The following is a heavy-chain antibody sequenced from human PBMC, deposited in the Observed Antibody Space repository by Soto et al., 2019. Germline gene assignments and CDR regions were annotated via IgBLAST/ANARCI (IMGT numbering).Heavy chain of an antibody. V-gene: IGHV5-10-1*01. Sequence: GESLKISCKGSGYSFTSYWISWVRQMPGKGLEWMGRIDPSDSYTNYSPSFQGHVTISADKSISTAYLQWSSLKASDTAMYYCARHTKDSWGDIHTYYYGMEVWGQGTTVTVSS. CDR1: GYSFTSYW. D-gene: IGHD2-15*01. CDR2: IDPSDSYT. J-gene: IGHJ6*02. CDR3: ARHTKDSWGDIHTYYYGMEV.